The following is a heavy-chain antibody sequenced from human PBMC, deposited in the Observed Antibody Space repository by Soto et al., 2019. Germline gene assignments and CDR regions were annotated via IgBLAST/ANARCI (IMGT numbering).Heavy chain of an antibody. V-gene: IGHV4-34*01. CDR3: ARGGISIVLAGMRRLLEY. CDR2: INHSGST. CDR1: GGSFSGYY. D-gene: IGHD2-2*01. Sequence: QVQLQQWGAGLLKPSETLSLTCAVYGGSFSGYYWSWIRQPPGKGLEWIGEINHSGSTNYNPSLKSRVTISVDTSKNQFSRKLSSVTDAGTDVYYCARGGISIVLAGMRRLLEYWGQGTLVTVSS. J-gene: IGHJ4*02.